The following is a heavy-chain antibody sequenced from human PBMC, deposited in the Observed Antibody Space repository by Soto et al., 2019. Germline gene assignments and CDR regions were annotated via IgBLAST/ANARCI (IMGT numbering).Heavy chain of an antibody. D-gene: IGHD5-12*01. CDR3: ARGTRGYSGYDSKAMAYYYVDV. J-gene: IGHJ6*03. Sequence: QVQLQESGPGLVKPSGTLSLTCAVSGGSISSSNWWSWVRQPPGKGLQWMGEIYHSGSTNYNPSLNSRVTISLDKPTIQFSLKLSSVTATDTAVHYCARGTRGYSGYDSKAMAYYYVDVWGKGTTVTLSS. V-gene: IGHV4-4*02. CDR1: GGSISSSNW. CDR2: IYHSGST.